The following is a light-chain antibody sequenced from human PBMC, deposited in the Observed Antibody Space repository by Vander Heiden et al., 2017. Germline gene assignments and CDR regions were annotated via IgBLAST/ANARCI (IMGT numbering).Light chain of an antibody. Sequence: DIQMTQSPSTLPASVGDRVTITCRASQSISAWLAWYQQKPGKAPKVLIYKASTLKSGVPSRFSGSGFGTEFTLTISSLQPDDFATYYCQQFGSYLWTFGQGTKVEFK. CDR1: QSISAW. J-gene: IGKJ1*01. CDR2: KAS. CDR3: QQFGSYLWT. V-gene: IGKV1-5*03.